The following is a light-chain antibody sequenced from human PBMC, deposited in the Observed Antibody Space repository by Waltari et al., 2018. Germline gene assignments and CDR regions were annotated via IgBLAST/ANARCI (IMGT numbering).Light chain of an antibody. V-gene: IGLV2-11*01. CDR1: SSDVGGYNY. CDR3: CSYAGSYTHWV. CDR2: DVS. J-gene: IGLJ3*02. Sequence: QSALTQRRSVSGSPGQSVTISCTGTSSDVGGYNYVSWYQQHPGKAPKLMIYDVSKRPSGVPDRFSGSKSGNTASLTISGLQAEDEADYYCCSYAGSYTHWVFGGGTKLTVL.